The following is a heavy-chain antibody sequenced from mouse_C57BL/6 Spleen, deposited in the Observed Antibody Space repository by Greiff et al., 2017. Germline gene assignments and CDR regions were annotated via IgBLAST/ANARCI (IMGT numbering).Heavy chain of an antibody. V-gene: IGHV1-82*01. CDR3: ARGGSSYGYFDV. CDR1: GYAFSSSW. Sequence: QVQLQQSGPELVKPGASVKISCKASGYAFSSSWMNWVKQRPGKGLEWIGRIYPGDGDTNYNGKFKGKATLTADKSSSTAYMQLSSLTSEDSAVYCCARGGSSYGYFDVWGTGTTVTVSS. J-gene: IGHJ1*03. D-gene: IGHD1-1*01. CDR2: IYPGDGDT.